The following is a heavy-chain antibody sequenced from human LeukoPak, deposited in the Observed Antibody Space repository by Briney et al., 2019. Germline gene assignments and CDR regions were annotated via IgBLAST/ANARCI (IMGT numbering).Heavy chain of an antibody. Sequence: PGGSLRLSCAASGFTFSSYGMHWVRQAPGKGLEWVAVISYDGSNKYYADSVKGRFTISRDNSKNTLYLQMNSLRAEDTAVYYCARDGILLWFGELSQFDYWGQGTLVTVSS. CDR1: GFTFSSYG. J-gene: IGHJ4*02. CDR3: ARDGILLWFGELSQFDY. D-gene: IGHD3-10*01. CDR2: ISYDGSNK. V-gene: IGHV3-30*03.